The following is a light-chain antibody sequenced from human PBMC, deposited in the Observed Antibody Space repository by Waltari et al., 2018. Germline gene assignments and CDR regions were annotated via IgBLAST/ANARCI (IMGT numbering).Light chain of an antibody. CDR2: AAS. Sequence: AIRITQSPSSLSASTGDRVTITCRASQGISSYLAWYKQKPGKAPKFLIYAASTLQSGVPSRFRGSGSGTDFTLTISCLQSEDFASYYCQQYYSHPPTFGQGTKVENK. CDR3: QQYYSHPPT. J-gene: IGKJ1*01. CDR1: QGISSY. V-gene: IGKV1-8*01.